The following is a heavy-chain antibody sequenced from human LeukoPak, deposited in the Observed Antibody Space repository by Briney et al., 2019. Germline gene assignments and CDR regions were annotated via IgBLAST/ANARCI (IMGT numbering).Heavy chain of an antibody. D-gene: IGHD3-3*01. CDR3: ARSYAFWSGYFPFDP. Sequence: GASVKVSCKASGGTFISYAISWVRQAPGQGLEWMGRIIPILGIANYARKFQGRVTITADKSTSTAYMELSSLRSEDTAVYYCARSYAFWSGYFPFDPWGQGTLVTVSS. J-gene: IGHJ5*02. CDR1: GGTFISYA. CDR2: IIPILGIA. V-gene: IGHV1-69*04.